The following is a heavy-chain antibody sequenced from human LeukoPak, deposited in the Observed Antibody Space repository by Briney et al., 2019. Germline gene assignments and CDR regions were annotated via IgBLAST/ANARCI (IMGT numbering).Heavy chain of an antibody. CDR1: GYPISSSNY. CDR2: IYYSGGI. CDR3: ARKATTGPTKAAFDI. J-gene: IGHJ3*02. V-gene: IGHV4-28*05. Sequence: PSETLSLTCAVSGYPISSSNYWVWTRRPPGKGLEWIGHIYYSGGIYYNPSLKSRVTMSVDTSKNQFSLKLSSVTAVDTAVYYCARKATTGPTKAAFDIWGQGTMVTVSS. D-gene: IGHD4-17*01.